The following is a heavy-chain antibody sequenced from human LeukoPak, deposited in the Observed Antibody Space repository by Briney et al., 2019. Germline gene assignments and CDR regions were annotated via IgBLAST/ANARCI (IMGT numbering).Heavy chain of an antibody. CDR1: GGPINNQY. CDR3: ARDQVGYGLDY. Sequence: PSETLSLTCIVSGGPINNQYWSWIRQPPGQGLEWTGYIFDTGNTNYNPFLKSRVAISLDTSKNQFSLKLRSVTAADTAVYYCARDQVGYGLDYWGQGTLVTVSS. D-gene: IGHD5-18*01. J-gene: IGHJ4*02. V-gene: IGHV4-59*11. CDR2: IFDTGNT.